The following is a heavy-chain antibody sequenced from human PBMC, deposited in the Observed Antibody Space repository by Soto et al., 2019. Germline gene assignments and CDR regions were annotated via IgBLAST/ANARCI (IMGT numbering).Heavy chain of an antibody. CDR2: IYPGDSDT. CDR3: ARHSFSSGSSWSERDYYSSSGMDV. CDR1: GYSFTSYW. D-gene: IGHD1-26*01. Sequence: PGESLKISCKGSGYSFTSYWIGWVRQMPGKGLEWMGIIYPGDSDTRYSPSFQGQVTISADKSISTAYLQWSSLKASDTAMYYCARHSFSSGSSWSERDYYSSSGMDVWGQGTTVTVSS. J-gene: IGHJ6*02. V-gene: IGHV5-51*01.